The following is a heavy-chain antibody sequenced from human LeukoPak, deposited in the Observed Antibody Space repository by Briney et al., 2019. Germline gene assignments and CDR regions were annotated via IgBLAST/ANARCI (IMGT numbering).Heavy chain of an antibody. CDR1: GGSFSGYY. V-gene: IGHV4-34*01. CDR3: ARHRPKPPPLRSPYNWFDP. CDR2: INHSGST. J-gene: IGHJ5*02. Sequence: SETLSLTCAVYGGSFSGYYWSWIRQPPGKGLEWIGEINHSGSTNYNPSLKSRVTISVDTSKNQFSLKLSSVTAADTAVYYCARHRPKPPPLRSPYNWFDPWGQGTLVTVSS. D-gene: IGHD4/OR15-4a*01.